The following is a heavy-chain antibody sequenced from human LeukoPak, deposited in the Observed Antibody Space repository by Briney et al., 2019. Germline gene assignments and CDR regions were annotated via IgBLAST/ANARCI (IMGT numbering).Heavy chain of an antibody. D-gene: IGHD6-19*01. Sequence: ASVKVSCKASGYSCTKFGISWVRQAPGRGLEWVGWIYNGNTKYTQSLQARVTMTTDTSTSTAYMELRSLISDDTAVYYCARGSSGTEGFDPWGQGTLVTVSS. J-gene: IGHJ5*02. CDR2: IYNGNT. V-gene: IGHV1-18*01. CDR1: GYSCTKFG. CDR3: ARGSSGTEGFDP.